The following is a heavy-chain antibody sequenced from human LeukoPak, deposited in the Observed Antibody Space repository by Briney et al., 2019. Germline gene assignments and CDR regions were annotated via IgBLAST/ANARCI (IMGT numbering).Heavy chain of an antibody. CDR2: ISSDGTQK. CDR1: GFTFSSYA. J-gene: IGHJ4*02. V-gene: IGHV3-30*14. CDR3: ARILHYYGSGSYPFDY. Sequence: PGGSLRLSCATSGFTFSSYAMHWVRQAPGKGLECVAVISSDGTQKYSADSVKGRFTISRDNSKNTLYLQMNSLRAEDTAVYYCARILHYYGSGSYPFDYWGQGTLVTVSS. D-gene: IGHD3-10*01.